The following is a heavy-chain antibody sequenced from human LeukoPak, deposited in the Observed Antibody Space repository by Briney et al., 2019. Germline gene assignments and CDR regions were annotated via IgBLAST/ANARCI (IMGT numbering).Heavy chain of an antibody. D-gene: IGHD3-10*01. Sequence: SGTLSLTCDVSGGSISNTNWWSWVRQPPGQGLEWIGEVSLAGQTNYNPSLNGRVTMSLDESSNQFSLKLSSVTAADTAVYYCARQVAGIGEPFDYWGQGTLVTVSS. V-gene: IGHV4-4*02. CDR2: VSLAGQT. CDR1: GGSISNTNW. J-gene: IGHJ4*02. CDR3: ARQVAGIGEPFDY.